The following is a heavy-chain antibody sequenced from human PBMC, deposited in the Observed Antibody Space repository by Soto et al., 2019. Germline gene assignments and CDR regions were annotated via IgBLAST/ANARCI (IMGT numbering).Heavy chain of an antibody. Sequence: SETLSLTCTVSGGSISSSSYYWGWIRQPPGKGLEWIGSIYYSGSTYYNPSLKSRVTISVDTSKNQFSLKLSSVTAADTAVYYCAPIPSIAARPLDYWGQGTLVTVSS. J-gene: IGHJ4*02. V-gene: IGHV4-39*01. CDR1: GGSISSSSYY. D-gene: IGHD6-6*01. CDR2: IYYSGST. CDR3: APIPSIAARPLDY.